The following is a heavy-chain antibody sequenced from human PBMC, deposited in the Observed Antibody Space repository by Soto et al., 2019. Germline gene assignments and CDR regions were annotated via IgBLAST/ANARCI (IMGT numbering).Heavy chain of an antibody. CDR3: AKDASMIVVVSAAYDY. Sequence: EVQLLESGGGLVQPGGSLRLSCAASGFTFSSYAMSWVRQAPGKGLEWVSAISGSGGSTYYADSVKGRFTISRDNSKNTLYLQMNSLRAEDTAVYYCAKDASMIVVVSAAYDYWGQGTLVTVSS. CDR1: GFTFSSYA. V-gene: IGHV3-23*01. D-gene: IGHD2-2*01. CDR2: ISGSGGST. J-gene: IGHJ4*02.